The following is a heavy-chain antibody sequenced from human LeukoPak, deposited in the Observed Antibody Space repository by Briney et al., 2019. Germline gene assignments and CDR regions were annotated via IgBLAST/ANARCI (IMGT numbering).Heavy chain of an antibody. CDR1: GYTFTSYG. D-gene: IGHD3-22*01. Sequence: GASVKVSCKASGYTFTSYGISWVRQAPGQGLEWMGWISAYNGNTNYAQKLQGRVTMTTDTSTSTAYMELRSLRSDDTAVYYRARVGYYDSSGYYFGWGQGTLVTVSS. V-gene: IGHV1-18*01. J-gene: IGHJ4*02. CDR2: ISAYNGNT. CDR3: ARVGYYDSSGYYFG.